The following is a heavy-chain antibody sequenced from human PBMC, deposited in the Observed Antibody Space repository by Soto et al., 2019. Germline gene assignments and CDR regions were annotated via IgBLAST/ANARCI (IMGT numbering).Heavy chain of an antibody. J-gene: IGHJ4*01. CDR1: GFTFRSYS. Sequence: GGSLGLSCAASGFTFRSYSMNWVRQAPGKGLEWVSSISSSSSYIYYADSVKGRFTISRDNAKNTLYLQMDSLRAEDTAVYYCVRAPEQRPIDFWGHGSLVTVSS. D-gene: IGHD6-19*01. CDR2: ISSSSSYI. CDR3: VRAPEQRPIDF. V-gene: IGHV3-21*01.